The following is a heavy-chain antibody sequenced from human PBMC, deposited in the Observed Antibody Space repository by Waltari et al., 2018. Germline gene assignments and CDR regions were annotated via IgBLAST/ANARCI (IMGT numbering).Heavy chain of an antibody. J-gene: IGHJ4*02. CDR2: IYNGGAK. D-gene: IGHD3-10*01. V-gene: IGHV3-53*04. CDR3: VGTDYVSGTNRLQSFV. Sequence: EVQLVESGGGLVQPGGSLRLSWVASGFSVVGNCMNWVRQAPGKGREWVSVIYNGGAKYYADAGKGRFTISRDTSKNTLFLQMNSLRPEDTAMYYCVGTDYVSGTNRLQSFVWGQGALVTVSS. CDR1: GFSVVGNC.